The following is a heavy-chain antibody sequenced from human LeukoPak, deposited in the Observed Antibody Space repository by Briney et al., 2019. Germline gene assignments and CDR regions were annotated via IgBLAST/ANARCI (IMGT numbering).Heavy chain of an antibody. Sequence: GASVKVSCKASGYTFTSYGISWVRQAPGQGLEWMGWISAYNGNTNYAQKLQGRVTMTTDTSTSTAYMELRSLRSDDTAVYYCARGISSGYYLRYYYYYGMDVWGQGTTVTVSS. V-gene: IGHV1-18*01. CDR1: GYTFTSYG. CDR2: ISAYNGNT. CDR3: ARGISSGYYLRYYYYYGMDV. D-gene: IGHD3-22*01. J-gene: IGHJ6*02.